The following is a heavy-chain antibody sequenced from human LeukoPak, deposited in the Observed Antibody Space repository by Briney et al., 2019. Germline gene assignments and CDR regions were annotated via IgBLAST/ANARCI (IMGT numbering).Heavy chain of an antibody. Sequence: GGSLRLSCAASGFTFSSYAMYWVRQAPGKGLEWVSGIFGSGGSTHYADSAKGRFTISRDNSKNTVYLQMNSLRAEDTAVYYCAKTTTGYSSGRFPGWPVDYWGQGTLVTVSS. V-gene: IGHV3-23*01. CDR1: GFTFSSYA. D-gene: IGHD6-19*01. CDR3: AKTTTGYSSGRFPGWPVDY. CDR2: IFGSGGST. J-gene: IGHJ4*02.